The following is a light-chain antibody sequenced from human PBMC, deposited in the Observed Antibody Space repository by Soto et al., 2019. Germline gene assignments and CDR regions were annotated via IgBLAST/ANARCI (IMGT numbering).Light chain of an antibody. J-gene: IGKJ1*01. V-gene: IGKV1-39*01. CDR3: QEALNEPWT. CDR1: QSISFF. CDR2: GAS. Sequence: DVRLTQSPSTLSASVGDRFTISCRASQSISFFLSWYQQKPGRAPKLLIWGASNLMSGVPPRFSGSRSGTDFTLVISNLQPDDFATYYCQEALNEPWTFGQGTKVDIK.